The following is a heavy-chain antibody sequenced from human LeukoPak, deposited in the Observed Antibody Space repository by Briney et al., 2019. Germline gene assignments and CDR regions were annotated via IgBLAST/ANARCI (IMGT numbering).Heavy chain of an antibody. J-gene: IGHJ6*02. V-gene: IGHV3-7*03. CDR1: GFTFSSYW. Sequence: GGSLRLSCAASGFTFSSYWMSWVRQAPGKGLEWVANIKQDGSEKYYVDSVKGRFTISRDNAKNSLYLQMNSLRAEDTAVYYCARDSMIVVVPTYYYYYGMDVWGQGTTVTVSS. D-gene: IGHD3-22*01. CDR3: ARDSMIVVVPTYYYYYGMDV. CDR2: IKQDGSEK.